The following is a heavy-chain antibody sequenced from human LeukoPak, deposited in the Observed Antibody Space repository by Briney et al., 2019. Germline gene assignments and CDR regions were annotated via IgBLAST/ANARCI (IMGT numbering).Heavy chain of an antibody. Sequence: GGSLRLSCVVSGLTFSNYCMTWVRQAPGKGLEWVANIKKDGSEKFYVDSVKGRFTISRDNAKSSLYLQMDSLRGEDTAVYFCARGGGLDVWGQGATVTVSS. V-gene: IGHV3-7*03. CDR1: GLTFSNYC. CDR2: IKKDGSEK. D-gene: IGHD3-16*01. J-gene: IGHJ6*02. CDR3: ARGGGLDV.